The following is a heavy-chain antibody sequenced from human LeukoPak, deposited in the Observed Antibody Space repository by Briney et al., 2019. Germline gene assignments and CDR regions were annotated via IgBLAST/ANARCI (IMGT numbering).Heavy chain of an antibody. V-gene: IGHV3-23*01. CDR2: VSAGGGT. CDR1: GFTFSNYA. CDR3: AKVRYIYGRSFDY. J-gene: IGHJ4*02. Sequence: GGSLRLSCAASGFTFSNYAMTWVRQAPGKGLEWVSAVSAGGGTYYADSVKGRFTISRDNSKNTLYLQMNSLRAEDTAIYYCAKVRYIYGRSFDYWGQGTLVTVSP. D-gene: IGHD3-3*02.